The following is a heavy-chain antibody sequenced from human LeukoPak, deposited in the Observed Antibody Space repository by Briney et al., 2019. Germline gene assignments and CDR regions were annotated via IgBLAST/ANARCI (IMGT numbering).Heavy chain of an antibody. CDR3: ARPAGGSSWLPLDY. J-gene: IGHJ4*02. V-gene: IGHV4-34*01. Sequence: PSETLSLTCAVYGGSFNDYYWSWIRQPPGKGLEWIGEINHSGSTNYNPSLKSRVTISVDTSKNQFYLKLYSVTAADTAVYYCARPAGGSSWLPLDYWGQGTLVTVSS. CDR2: INHSGST. CDR1: GGSFNDYY. D-gene: IGHD6-13*01.